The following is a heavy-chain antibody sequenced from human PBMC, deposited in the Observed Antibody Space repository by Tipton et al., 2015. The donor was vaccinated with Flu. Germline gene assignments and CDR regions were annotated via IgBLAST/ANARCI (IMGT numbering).Heavy chain of an antibody. CDR2: SSTYSFYT. D-gene: IGHD6-13*01. J-gene: IGHJ4*02. V-gene: IGHV1-18*01. CDR3: ARVLGIAAPVDY. Sequence: QLVQSGAEVKKPGASMKVSCKTSGYTFTSYGITWVRQAPGQGLEWMGWSSTYSFYTNYAQKFQGRVTMTTDTSTNTAYMELRSLRSDDTAVYYCARVLGIAAPVDYWGQGTLVTVSS. CDR1: GYTFTSYG.